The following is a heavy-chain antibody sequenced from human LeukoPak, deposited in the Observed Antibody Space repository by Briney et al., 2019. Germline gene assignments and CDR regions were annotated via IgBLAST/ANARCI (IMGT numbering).Heavy chain of an antibody. CDR2: IFPGDSDI. CDR3: TRPTLDLGDPIDY. CDR1: GYSFTSYW. Sequence: GESLKISCKGSGYSFTSYWIGWVRQMPGKGLEWMGIIFPGDSDIRYSPSFQGQVTISADKSMSTAYLQWSSLKPSDTAIYYCTRPTLDLGDPIDYWGQGTLATVSS. D-gene: IGHD4-17*01. V-gene: IGHV5-51*01. J-gene: IGHJ4*02.